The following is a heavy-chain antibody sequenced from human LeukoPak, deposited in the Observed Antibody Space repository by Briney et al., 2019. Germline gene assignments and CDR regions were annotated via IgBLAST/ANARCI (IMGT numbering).Heavy chain of an antibody. V-gene: IGHV1-69*13. D-gene: IGHD4-17*01. CDR2: IIPIFGTA. J-gene: IGHJ4*02. Sequence: ASVQVSCKASGGTFSSYAFSWVRQAPGQGHEWMGGIIPIFGTANYAQKFQGRVTITADESTSTAYMELSSLRSEDTAVYYCARDRRHGDYDEYWGQGTLVTVSS. CDR3: ARDRRHGDYDEY. CDR1: GGTFSSYA.